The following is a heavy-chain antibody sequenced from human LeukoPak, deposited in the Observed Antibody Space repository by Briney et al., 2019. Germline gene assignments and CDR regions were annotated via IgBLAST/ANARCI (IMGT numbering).Heavy chain of an antibody. CDR1: GDSLSRYA. CDR3: ARTVLETGSAWIRPELYYFDF. J-gene: IGHJ4*02. CDR2: IIPILAIA. D-gene: IGHD6-19*01. V-gene: IGHV1-69*04. Sequence: GASVKVSCKASGDSLSRYAITWVRQAPGQGLEWMGRIIPILAIANYAQRFQGRVTITADKSTSTAYMELSGLRSEDTAVYYCARTVLETGSAWIRPELYYFDFWGQGTLVTVSS.